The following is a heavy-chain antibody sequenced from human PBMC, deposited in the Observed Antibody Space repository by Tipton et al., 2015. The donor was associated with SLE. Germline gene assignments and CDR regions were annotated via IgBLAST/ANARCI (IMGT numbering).Heavy chain of an antibody. Sequence: LRLSCTVSGGSISSSSYYWGWIRQPPGKGLEWIGSIYYSGSTYYNPSLKSRVTISVDTSKNQFSLKLSSVTAADTAVYYCARGPLLGSPVPYWGQGTLVTVSS. V-gene: IGHV4-39*07. D-gene: IGHD7-27*01. CDR3: ARGPLLGSPVPY. CDR2: IYYSGST. CDR1: GGSISSSSYY. J-gene: IGHJ4*02.